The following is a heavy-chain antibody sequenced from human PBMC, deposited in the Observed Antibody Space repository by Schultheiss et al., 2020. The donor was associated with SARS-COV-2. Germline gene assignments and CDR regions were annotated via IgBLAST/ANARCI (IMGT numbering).Heavy chain of an antibody. J-gene: IGHJ5*02. CDR3: ARDGKVTGTTPWVWFDP. CDR1: GGSISSSNW. Sequence: SETLSLTCAVSGGSISSSNWWSWVRQPPGKGLEWIGEIYHSGSTNYNPSLKSRVTISVDTSKNQFSLKLSSVTAADTAVYYCARDGKVTGTTPWVWFDPWGQGTLVTVSS. D-gene: IGHD1-7*01. V-gene: IGHV4-4*02. CDR2: IYHSGST.